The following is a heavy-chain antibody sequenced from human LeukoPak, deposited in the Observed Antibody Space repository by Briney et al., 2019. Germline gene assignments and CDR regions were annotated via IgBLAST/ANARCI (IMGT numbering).Heavy chain of an antibody. CDR2: IYTSGST. CDR1: GGSLSSYY. Sequence: SETLSLTCTVSGGSLSSYYWSWIRQPPGKGPEWIGYIYTSGSTNYNPSLKSRVTISVDTSKNQFSLKLSSVTAADTAVYYCARQGYHYDFWSGLIRRMNYDAFDIWGQGTMVTVSS. CDR3: ARQGYHYDFWSGLIRRMNYDAFDI. J-gene: IGHJ3*02. D-gene: IGHD3-3*01. V-gene: IGHV4-4*09.